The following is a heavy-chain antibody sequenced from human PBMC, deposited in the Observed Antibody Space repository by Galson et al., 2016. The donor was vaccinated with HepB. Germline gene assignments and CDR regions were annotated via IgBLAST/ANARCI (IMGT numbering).Heavy chain of an antibody. D-gene: IGHD1-26*01. CDR2: IPHDGSNE. V-gene: IGHV3-30*04. CDR3: VRDEGGRSRSGYVSLGQQIEYYGMDV. J-gene: IGHJ6*02. Sequence: SLRLSCAASEFTFRTYAVHWVRQAPGKGLEWVAVIPHDGSNEYYADSVKGRFTLSRDNSKSTVYLTMNSLRVDDTAVYFCVRDEGGRSRSGYVSLGQQIEYYGMDVWGQGTTVIVS. CDR1: EFTFRTYA.